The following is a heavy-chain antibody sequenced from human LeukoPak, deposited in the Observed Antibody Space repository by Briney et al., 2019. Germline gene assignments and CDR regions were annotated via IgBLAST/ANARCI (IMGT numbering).Heavy chain of an antibody. CDR2: IYTSGST. J-gene: IGHJ4*02. Sequence: SETLSLTCTVSGGSISSYYWSWIRQPAGKGLEWIGRIYTSGSTNYNPSLKSRVTMSVDTSKNRFSLKLTSVTAADTAVYYCARDGKYLVPPKWGQGTLVTVSS. V-gene: IGHV4-4*07. CDR3: ARDGKYLVPPK. CDR1: GGSISSYY. D-gene: IGHD1-26*01.